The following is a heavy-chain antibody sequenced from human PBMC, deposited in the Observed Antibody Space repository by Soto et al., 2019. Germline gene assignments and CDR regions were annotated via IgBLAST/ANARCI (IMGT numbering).Heavy chain of an antibody. CDR3: IRDLRSGDF. CDR1: GFTFSRYQ. CDR2: IAGEGIST. Sequence: EVQLVESGGGLVQPGGSLRLSCAASGFTFSRYQMHWVRQAPGQGLVWVSRIAGEGISTNYADSVKGRFTASRDNAKNTVYLEMSSLRSEDTAVYYSIRDLRSGDFRGKGNLVTVSS. J-gene: IGHJ4*02. D-gene: IGHD6-19*01. V-gene: IGHV3-74*01.